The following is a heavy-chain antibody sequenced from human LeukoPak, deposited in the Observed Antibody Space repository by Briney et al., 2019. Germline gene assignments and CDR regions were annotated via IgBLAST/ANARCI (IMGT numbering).Heavy chain of an antibody. Sequence: SETLSLTCGVSGGSVSSTNWWTWIRQPPGKGLEWIGEVHLDGRANFNPSLKSRLTMSVDLSENHVSLKLTSVTAADTAVYYCAREGGFYRPLDYSGQGTLVTVSS. CDR2: VHLDGRA. J-gene: IGHJ4*02. CDR3: AREGGFYRPLDY. D-gene: IGHD6-25*01. CDR1: GGSVSSTNW. V-gene: IGHV4-4*02.